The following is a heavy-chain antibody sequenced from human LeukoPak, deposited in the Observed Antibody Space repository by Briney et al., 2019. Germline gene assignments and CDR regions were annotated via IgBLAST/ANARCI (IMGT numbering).Heavy chain of an antibody. CDR2: ISSSGGAM. J-gene: IGHJ4*02. V-gene: IGHV3-48*04. CDR3: ARMDYAGNWPDY. D-gene: IGHD4-23*01. Sequence: GGSLRLSCAASGFTFSSYSMNWVRQAPGKGLEWISYISSSGGAMYYADSVKGRFTISRDNAKNSLYLQMNSLRAEDTAVYYCARMDYAGNWPDYWGQGTLVTVSS. CDR1: GFTFSSYS.